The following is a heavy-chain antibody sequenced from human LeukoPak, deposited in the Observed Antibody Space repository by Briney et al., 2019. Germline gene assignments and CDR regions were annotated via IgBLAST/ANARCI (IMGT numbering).Heavy chain of an antibody. Sequence: GGSLRLSCAASGFIFSSYGMHWVRQAPGKGLDWVAIISYEGNNKYYADSVKGRLSITRDNSQNTLYLQMNSLRGEDSAVYYCATAYSGTYPPPDSWGQGTLVTVSS. J-gene: IGHJ4*02. CDR1: GFIFSSYG. CDR2: ISYEGNNK. D-gene: IGHD1-26*01. CDR3: ATAYSGTYPPPDS. V-gene: IGHV3-30*03.